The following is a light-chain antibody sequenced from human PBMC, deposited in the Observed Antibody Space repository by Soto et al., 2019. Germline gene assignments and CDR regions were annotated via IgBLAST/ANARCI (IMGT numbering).Light chain of an antibody. CDR2: GAS. V-gene: IGKV3-15*01. Sequence: EIVMTQSTATLSVSPGERATLSCRASQSISSNLAWYQQKPGQAPRLLIYGASTRATGIPATFSGSGSGTEFTLTISSLQSEDFVVYYCQQYNNWPFTFGHGTKVDIK. CDR1: QSISSN. CDR3: QQYNNWPFT. J-gene: IGKJ3*01.